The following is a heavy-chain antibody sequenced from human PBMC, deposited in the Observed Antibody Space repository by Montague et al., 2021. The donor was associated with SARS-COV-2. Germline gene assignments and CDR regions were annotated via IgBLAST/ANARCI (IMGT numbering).Heavy chain of an antibody. CDR2: INYSRST. D-gene: IGHD6-19*01. CDR3: ARQENSSGGFKPGAFDI. Sequence: SETLSLTCTVSGGSISSSCYYWIWIPQPPGKGLEWIVMINYSRSTYYNLTLKIRITMSVSTTKNQFTLKLISVTAADTAVYYCARQENSSGGFKPGAFDIWGQGTMVTVSS. V-gene: IGHV4-39*01. J-gene: IGHJ3*02. CDR1: GGSISSSCYY.